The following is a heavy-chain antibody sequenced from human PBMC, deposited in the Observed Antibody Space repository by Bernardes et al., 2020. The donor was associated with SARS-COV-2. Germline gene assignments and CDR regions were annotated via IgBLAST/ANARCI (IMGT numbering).Heavy chain of an antibody. Sequence: GGSLRLSCAASGFTFSSYAMSWVRQAPGKGLEWVSAISGSGGSTYYADSVKGRFTISRDNSKNTLYRQMNSLRAEDTAVYYCAKGGGRYDYGDYFDSWGQGTLVTVSS. D-gene: IGHD4-17*01. CDR3: AKGGGRYDYGDYFDS. J-gene: IGHJ4*02. CDR2: ISGSGGST. V-gene: IGHV3-23*01. CDR1: GFTFSSYA.